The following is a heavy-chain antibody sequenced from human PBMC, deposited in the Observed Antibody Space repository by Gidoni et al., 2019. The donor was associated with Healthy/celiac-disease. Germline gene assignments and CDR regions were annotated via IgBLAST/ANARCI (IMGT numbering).Heavy chain of an antibody. CDR2: IYTRGST. CDR1: GGSISSGSYY. D-gene: IGHD4-17*01. V-gene: IGHV4-61*02. J-gene: IGHJ3*02. CDR3: AREDRGDYVALKENAFDI. Sequence: QVQLQESGPGLVKPSQTLSLTCTVSGGSISSGSYYWSWIRQPAGKGLEWIGRIYTRGSTNYNPSLKSRVTISVDTSKNQFSLKLSSVTAADTAVYYCAREDRGDYVALKENAFDIWGQGTMVTVSS.